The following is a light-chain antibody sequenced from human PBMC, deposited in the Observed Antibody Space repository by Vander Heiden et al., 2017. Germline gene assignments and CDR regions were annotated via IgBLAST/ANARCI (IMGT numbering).Light chain of an antibody. Sequence: DIHLPQSPSFLSAYVEDRLTITCRASQDISSYLAWYQQIPGIAPKLPIYAASALQSGVPSRFRGSRSGTDCTLTSSSMQPEDFATYYCQQLMTYPVTLGHGTKLDL. CDR2: AAS. V-gene: IGKV1-9*01. CDR3: QQLMTYPVT. CDR1: QDISSY. J-gene: IGKJ3*01.